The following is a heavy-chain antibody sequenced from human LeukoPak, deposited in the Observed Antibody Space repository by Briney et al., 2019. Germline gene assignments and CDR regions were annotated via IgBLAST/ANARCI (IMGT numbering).Heavy chain of an antibody. D-gene: IGHD2-2*01. CDR1: GGSFSGYY. CDR2: INHSGST. CDR3: ASVGYCSSNSCYRRRGAYYFDY. V-gene: IGHV4-34*01. Sequence: SETLSLTCAVYGGSFSGYYWSWIRQPPGKGLEWIGEINHSGSTNYNPSLKSRVTISVDKSKNQFSLKLSSVTAADTAVYYCASVGYCSSNSCYRRRGAYYFDYWGQGTLVTVSS. J-gene: IGHJ4*02.